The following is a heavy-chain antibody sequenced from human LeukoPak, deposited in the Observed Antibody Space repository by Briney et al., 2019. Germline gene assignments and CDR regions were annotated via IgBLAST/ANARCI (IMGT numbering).Heavy chain of an antibody. V-gene: IGHV6-1*01. CDR2: TYYRSKWYN. J-gene: IGHJ4*02. Sequence: SQTLSLTCAISGDSVSSNSAVWNWIRQSPSRGLEWLGRTYYRSKWYNEYAVSVKSRITINPDTSKNQFSLHLNSVTPEGTAVYYCTRGGATAGFDYWGQGTLVTVSS. CDR1: GDSVSSNSAV. CDR3: TRGGATAGFDY. D-gene: IGHD6-13*01.